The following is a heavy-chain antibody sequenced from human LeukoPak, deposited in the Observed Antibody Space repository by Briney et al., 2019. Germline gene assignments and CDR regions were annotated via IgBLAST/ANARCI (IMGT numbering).Heavy chain of an antibody. CDR1: GFTFSTYW. CDR2: IKEVGSRE. CDR3: ARDSPGYGAYVS. Sequence: GGSLRLSCAASGFTFSTYWMTWVRQAPGKGLEWVANIKEVGSREYYVDSVKGRFTISRDNAKNSLYLQMDSLTAEDTAVYYCARDSPGYGAYVSWGQGTLVSVSS. D-gene: IGHD5-12*01. J-gene: IGHJ1*01. V-gene: IGHV3-7*01.